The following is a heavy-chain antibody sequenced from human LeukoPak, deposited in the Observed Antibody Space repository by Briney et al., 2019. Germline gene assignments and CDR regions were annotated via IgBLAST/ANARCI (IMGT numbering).Heavy chain of an antibody. CDR1: GITLSNYG. CDR3: AKRGVVIRVILVGFHKEAYYFDS. D-gene: IGHD3-10*01. Sequence: GGSLRLSCAISGITLSNYGMSWVRQPPGKGLEWVAGLSASGGSTNYADSVKGRFTISRDNPKNTLYLLMNSLRAEDTAVYFCAKRGVVIRVILVGFHKEAYYFDSWGQGALVTVSS. V-gene: IGHV3-23*01. J-gene: IGHJ4*02. CDR2: LSASGGST.